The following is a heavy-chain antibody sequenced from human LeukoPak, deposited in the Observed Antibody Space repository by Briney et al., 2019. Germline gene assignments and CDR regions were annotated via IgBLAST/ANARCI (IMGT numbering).Heavy chain of an antibody. J-gene: IGHJ4*02. V-gene: IGHV3-30*03. CDR3: ARGKIRWDDFGGFDY. CDR2: ISYDGGNK. D-gene: IGHD3-10*01. CDR1: GFTFSSPG. Sequence: PGRSLRLSCAASGFTFSSPGMHWVRQAPGKGLEWVAVISYDGGNKYYADSVKGRFTISRDNSKNTLYLQMNSLIPEDTAVYYCARGKIRWDDFGGFDYWGQGTLVTVSS.